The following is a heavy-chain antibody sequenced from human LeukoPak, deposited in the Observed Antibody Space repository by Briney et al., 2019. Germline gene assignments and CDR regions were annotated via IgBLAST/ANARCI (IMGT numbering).Heavy chain of an antibody. V-gene: IGHV4-4*02. CDR3: ARVDYGDYVWDWFDP. CDR1: GGSISSSNW. Sequence: PSGTLSLTCAVSGGSISSSNWWSWVRQPPGKGLEWIGEIYHSGSTNYNPSLKSRVTISVDTSKNQFSLKLSSVTAADTAVYYCARVDYGDYVWDWFDPWGQGTLVTVSS. CDR2: IYHSGST. D-gene: IGHD4-17*01. J-gene: IGHJ5*02.